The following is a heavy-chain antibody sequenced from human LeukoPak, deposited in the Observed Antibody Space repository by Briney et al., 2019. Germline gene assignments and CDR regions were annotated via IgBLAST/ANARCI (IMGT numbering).Heavy chain of an antibody. CDR1: GFTFSSYS. CDR3: AKGYSSPHDYYFDY. D-gene: IGHD6-13*01. J-gene: IGHJ4*02. CDR2: ISSSSSYI. Sequence: PGGSLRLSCAASGFTFSSYSMNWVRQAPGKGLEWVSSISSSSSYIYYADSVKGRFTISRDNAKNSLYLQMNSLRAEDTAVYYCAKGYSSPHDYYFDYWGQGTLVTVSS. V-gene: IGHV3-21*04.